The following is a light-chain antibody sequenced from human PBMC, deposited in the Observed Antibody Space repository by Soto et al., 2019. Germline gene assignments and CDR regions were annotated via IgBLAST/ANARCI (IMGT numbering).Light chain of an antibody. J-gene: IGKJ1*01. V-gene: IGKV3-20*01. CDR3: QQYST. CDR2: GAS. CDR1: QSLTNSF. Sequence: EIVLTQSPGTLSLSPGERATLSCRASQSLTNSFIAWYQQKPGQAPRLLIYGASSRANGIPDKFNGRGSGTDFILTIGRLEPEDFAVYYCQQYSTFGQGTKVDIK.